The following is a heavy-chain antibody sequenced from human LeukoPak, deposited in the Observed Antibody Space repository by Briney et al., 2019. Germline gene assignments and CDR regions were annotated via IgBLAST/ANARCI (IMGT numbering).Heavy chain of an antibody. CDR1: GFTFSSYS. CDR3: ARAMMTYCSSTSCYSEAFDY. J-gene: IGHJ4*02. D-gene: IGHD2-2*02. Sequence: GGSLRLSCAASGFTFSSYSMNWVRQAPGKGLEWVSSISSSSSYIYYADSVKGRFTISKDNAKNSLYLQMNSLRAEDTAVYYCARAMMTYCSSTSCYSEAFDYWGQGTLVTVSS. CDR2: ISSSSSYI. V-gene: IGHV3-21*01.